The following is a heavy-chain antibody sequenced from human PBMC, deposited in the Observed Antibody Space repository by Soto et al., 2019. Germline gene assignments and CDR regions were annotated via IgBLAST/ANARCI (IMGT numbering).Heavy chain of an antibody. D-gene: IGHD3-3*01. CDR3: AKGRYDFSSPYSFDP. V-gene: IGHV3-9*01. Sequence: DVQLVESGGRLVQPGRSLRLSCVGTGLNFDDFAMHWVRQAPGKGLEWVSGITWNSRVLAYADSVKGRFTISRDNARNSLYLQMDSLRDEDTVLYYCAKGRYDFSSPYSFDPWGQGTLVTVCS. J-gene: IGHJ5*02. CDR2: ITWNSRVL. CDR1: GLNFDDFA.